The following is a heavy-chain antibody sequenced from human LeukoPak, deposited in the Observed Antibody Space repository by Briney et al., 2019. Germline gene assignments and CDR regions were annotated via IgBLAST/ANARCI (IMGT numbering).Heavy chain of an antibody. V-gene: IGHV3-64D*09. CDR1: GFTFSTSA. Sequence: GGSLRLSCSASGFTFSTSAMNWVRQAPGKGLEYVSAINSYGTNTYYADSVKGRFTISRDNSKNTLSLRMSSLRVEDTAVYDCVPSPATDFLSHYYTAYGGQGTLVTVSS. J-gene: IGHJ4*02. CDR3: VPSPATDFLSHYYTAY. CDR2: INSYGTNT. D-gene: IGHD3-3*01.